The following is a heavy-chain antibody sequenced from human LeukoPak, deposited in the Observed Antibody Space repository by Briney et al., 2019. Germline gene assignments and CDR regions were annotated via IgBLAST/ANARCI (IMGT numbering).Heavy chain of an antibody. CDR2: ISSSGSTI. CDR1: GFTFSDYY. CDR3: ARDPKHYHYYYYMDV. Sequence: GGSLRLSRAASGFTFSDYYMSWIRQAPGKGLEWVSYISSSGSTIFYGGSVKGRFTISRDNAKNSLYLQMNSLRAEDTAVYYCARDPKHYHYYYYMDVWGKGTTVTVSS. J-gene: IGHJ6*03. V-gene: IGHV3-11*04.